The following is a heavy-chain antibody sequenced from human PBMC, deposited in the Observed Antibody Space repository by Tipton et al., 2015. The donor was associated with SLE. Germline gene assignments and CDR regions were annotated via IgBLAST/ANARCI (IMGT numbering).Heavy chain of an antibody. J-gene: IGHJ4*02. D-gene: IGHD3-16*01. CDR1: GGSISRYF. CDR3: ARDGGHTYLLGSFDY. CDR2: LYYSGST. V-gene: IGHV4-59*01. Sequence: TLSLTCTVSGGSISRYFWSWIRQSPGKGLEWVGYLYYSGSTAYNPSLKSRATISEDTSKNQFSLRLSSVTAADTAMYYCARDGGHTYLLGSFDYWGQGTPVNVS.